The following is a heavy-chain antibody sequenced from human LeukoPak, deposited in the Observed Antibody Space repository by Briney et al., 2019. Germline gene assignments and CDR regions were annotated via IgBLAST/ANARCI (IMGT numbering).Heavy chain of an antibody. D-gene: IGHD2-8*01. CDR3: ARDGHCTNGVCYSNYYYYMDV. Sequence: GESLKISCKGSGYSFTSYWIGWVRQMPGKGLEGMGIIYPDDSDTRYSPSFEGQVIISVDKSISTAYLQWSSLKASDTATYYCARDGHCTNGVCYSNYYYYMDVWGKGTTVTVSS. CDR1: GYSFTSYW. J-gene: IGHJ6*03. CDR2: IYPDDSDT. V-gene: IGHV5-51*01.